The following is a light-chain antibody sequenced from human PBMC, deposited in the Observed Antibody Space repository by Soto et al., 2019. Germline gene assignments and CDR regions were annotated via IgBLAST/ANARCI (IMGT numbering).Light chain of an antibody. CDR3: AAWDDSLNGPGV. J-gene: IGLJ3*02. Sequence: QSVLTQPPSASGTPGQRVTISCSGSSSNIGSNTVNWYQQLPGTAPKLLIYNNNQRPSGVPDRFSVSKSGTSASLAISGLQSEDEADYYCAAWDDSLNGPGVFGVGTKLTVL. CDR2: NNN. CDR1: SSNIGSNT. V-gene: IGLV1-44*01.